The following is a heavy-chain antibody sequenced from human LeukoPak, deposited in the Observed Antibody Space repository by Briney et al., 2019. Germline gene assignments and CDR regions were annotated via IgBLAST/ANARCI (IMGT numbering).Heavy chain of an antibody. CDR3: ARGRDPY. J-gene: IGHJ4*02. D-gene: IGHD5-24*01. Sequence: PSETLSLTCAVYGGSFSGYYWTWIRQPPGRGLEWIGEINHSGSTNYNPSLKSRVTISVDTSKSQFSLKLNSETAADTAMYYCARGRDPYWGQGTLVTVSS. CDR2: INHSGST. CDR1: GGSFSGYY. V-gene: IGHV4-34*01.